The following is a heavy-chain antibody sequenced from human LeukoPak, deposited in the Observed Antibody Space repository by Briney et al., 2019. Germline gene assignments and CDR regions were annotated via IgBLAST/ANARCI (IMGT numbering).Heavy chain of an antibody. D-gene: IGHD6-13*01. Sequence: GGSLRLSCGASGFTFSYYAMTWVRQAPGKGLEWVSTISGSGDSTYYADSVKGRFTISRDNSKNTLYLQMNSLRAEDTAVYYCALQRTLWQQLLDYWGQGTLVTVSS. J-gene: IGHJ4*02. CDR2: ISGSGDST. CDR3: ALQRTLWQQLLDY. CDR1: GFTFSYYA. V-gene: IGHV3-23*01.